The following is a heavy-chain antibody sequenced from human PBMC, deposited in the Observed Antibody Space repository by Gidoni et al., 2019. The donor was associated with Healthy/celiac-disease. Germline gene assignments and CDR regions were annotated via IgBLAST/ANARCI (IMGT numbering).Heavy chain of an antibody. Sequence: QVQLVQSGAEVKKPGSSVKVSCKASGGTFSSYAIRWVRQAPGQGLEWMGGIIPIFGTANYAQKFQGRVTITADESTSTAYMELSSLRSEDTAVYYCARDRWYYDSSGPRPLYFQHWGQGTLVTVSS. J-gene: IGHJ1*01. D-gene: IGHD3-22*01. CDR3: ARDRWYYDSSGPRPLYFQH. CDR2: IIPIFGTA. CDR1: GGTFSSYA. V-gene: IGHV1-69*01.